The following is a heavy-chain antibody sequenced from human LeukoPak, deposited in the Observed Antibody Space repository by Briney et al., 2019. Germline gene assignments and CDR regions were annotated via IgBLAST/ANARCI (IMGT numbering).Heavy chain of an antibody. CDR3: AQDGYSYGWGIFDI. D-gene: IGHD5-18*01. V-gene: IGHV2-5*01. J-gene: IGHJ3*02. CDR2: IYWNEDK. Sequence: SGPTLVNPTQTLTLTCTFSGFSLSTSGVGVGWLRQPPAKALEWLSLIYWNEDKSYRPSLKSRLTITKDSYKNQVVLTMTNMDPVDTATYYCAQDGYSYGWGIFDIWGQGTMVTVSS. CDR1: GFSLSTSGVG.